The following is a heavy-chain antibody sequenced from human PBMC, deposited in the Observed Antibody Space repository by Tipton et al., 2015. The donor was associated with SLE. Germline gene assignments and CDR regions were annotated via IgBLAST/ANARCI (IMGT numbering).Heavy chain of an antibody. CDR1: GYTFTSYS. D-gene: IGHD2-15*01. J-gene: IGHJ4*02. Sequence: QLVQSGAEVKKPGAAVKVSCKTSGYTFTSYSISWVRQAPGQGLEWMGWINVYNGNPKYSQSLQGRVTMTTDTSTRTAYMELKNLRYDDTAVYYCARDPYPYHSGTPLWGQGTLVTVST. CDR3: ARDPYPYHSGTPL. V-gene: IGHV1-18*01. CDR2: INVYNGNP.